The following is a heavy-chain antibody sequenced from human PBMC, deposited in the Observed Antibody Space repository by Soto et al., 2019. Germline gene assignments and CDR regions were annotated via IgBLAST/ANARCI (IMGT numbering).Heavy chain of an antibody. CDR3: AKKSGVGATWYFDY. CDR1: GFTLSNYG. J-gene: IGHJ4*02. D-gene: IGHD1-26*01. Sequence: GGSLRLSCAASGFTLSNYGMSWVRQAPGKGLEWVSALPEIGTNTYYADSVKGRSTISRDNSKNTLFLQINNLRAGDTAVYYCAKKSGVGATWYFDYWGQGTLVTVSS. CDR2: LPEIGTNT. V-gene: IGHV3-23*01.